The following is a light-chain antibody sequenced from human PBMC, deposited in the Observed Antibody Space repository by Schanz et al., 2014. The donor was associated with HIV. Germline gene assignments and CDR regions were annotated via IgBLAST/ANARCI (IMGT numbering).Light chain of an antibody. Sequence: DIQMTQSPSSLSPSVGDRVTITCRASQGISSYLAWYQQKPGEAPKLLIYAASTLHSGVPSRFSGRGSGTDFTLTISSLQPEDFATYYCQQLSSYPRTFGQGTKVEIK. J-gene: IGKJ1*01. CDR3: QQLSSYPRT. CDR2: AAS. CDR1: QGISSY. V-gene: IGKV1-9*01.